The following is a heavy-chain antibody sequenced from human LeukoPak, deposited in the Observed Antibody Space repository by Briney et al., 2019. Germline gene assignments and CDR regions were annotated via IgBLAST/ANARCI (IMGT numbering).Heavy chain of an antibody. CDR1: GGSISSHY. J-gene: IGHJ6*03. CDR3: AREAARPDDYYYYMDV. Sequence: PSETLSLTCTVSGGSISSHYWNWIRQCPGKGLECIGYISYSGRTNYNPSLESRVTISVDTSKNQFSLKLRSVTAADTAVYYCAREAARPDDYYYYMDVWGKGATVTVSS. CDR2: ISYSGRT. D-gene: IGHD6-6*01. V-gene: IGHV4-59*11.